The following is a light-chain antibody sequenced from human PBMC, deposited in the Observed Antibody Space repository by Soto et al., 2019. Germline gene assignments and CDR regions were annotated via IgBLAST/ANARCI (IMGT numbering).Light chain of an antibody. CDR2: DAS. CDR3: QQYNSYWT. CDR1: QSIGTW. V-gene: IGKV1-5*01. Sequence: DIQMTQSPSTLSASVGDRVTITFRASQSIGTWLAWYQKKPGKAPKLLIYDASSLESGVPSRFSGSGSGTEFTLTISSLQPDDFATYYCQQYNSYWTFGQGTKVDI. J-gene: IGKJ1*01.